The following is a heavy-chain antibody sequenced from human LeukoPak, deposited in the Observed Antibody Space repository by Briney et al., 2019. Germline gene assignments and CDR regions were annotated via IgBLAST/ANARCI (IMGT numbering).Heavy chain of an antibody. CDR3: ARVEPLAYCMDV. D-gene: IGHD1-1*01. Sequence: GGSLRLSCAASGFTFSSYEMNWVRQAPGKGLEWVSYISSSGSTIYYADSVKGRFTISRDNAKNSLYLQMNSLRAEDTAVYYCARVEPLAYCMDVWGQGTTVTVSS. V-gene: IGHV3-48*03. J-gene: IGHJ6*02. CDR2: ISSSGSTI. CDR1: GFTFSSYE.